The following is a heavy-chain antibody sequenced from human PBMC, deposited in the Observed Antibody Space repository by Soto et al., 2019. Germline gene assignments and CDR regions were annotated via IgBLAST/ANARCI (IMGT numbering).Heavy chain of an antibody. D-gene: IGHD1-26*01. CDR2: IRSKANSYAT. CDR1: GFTFSGSA. V-gene: IGHV3-73*02. CDR3: TLFHSGSSPSYY. J-gene: IGHJ4*02. Sequence: EVQLVESGGGLVQPGGSLKLSCAASGFTFSGSAMHWVRQASGKGLEWVGRIRSKANSYATAYAAPVKGRFTISRDDSKNTAYLQMNSLKTEDTAVYYCTLFHSGSSPSYYWGQGTLVTVSS.